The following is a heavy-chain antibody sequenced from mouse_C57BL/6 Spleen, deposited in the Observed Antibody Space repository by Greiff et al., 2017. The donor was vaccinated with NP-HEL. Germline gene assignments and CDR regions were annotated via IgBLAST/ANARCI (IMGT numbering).Heavy chain of an antibody. D-gene: IGHD2-10*01. CDR1: GYTFTSYW. CDR2: IDPSDSYT. Sequence: VQLQQPGAELVMPGASVKLSCKASGYTFTSYWMHWVKQRPGQGLEWIGEIDPSDSYTNYNQKFKGKSTLTVDKSSSTAYMQLSSLTSEDSAVYYCARRSYYGYYPFAYWGQGTLVTVSA. J-gene: IGHJ3*01. V-gene: IGHV1-69*01. CDR3: ARRSYYGYYPFAY.